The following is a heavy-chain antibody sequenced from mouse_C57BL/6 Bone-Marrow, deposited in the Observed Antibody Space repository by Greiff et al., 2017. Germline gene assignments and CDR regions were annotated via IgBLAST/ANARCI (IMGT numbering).Heavy chain of an antibody. CDR2: ISDGGSYT. CDR1: GFTFSSYA. CDR3: ARDRPTYGSPWYFDV. V-gene: IGHV5-4*01. J-gene: IGHJ1*03. Sequence: EVQRVESGGGLVKPGGSLKLSCAASGFTFSSYAMSWVRQTPEKRLEWVATISDGGSYTYYPDNVKGRFTISRDNAKNNLYLQMSHLKSEDTAMYYCARDRPTYGSPWYFDVWGTGTTVTVSS. D-gene: IGHD1-1*01.